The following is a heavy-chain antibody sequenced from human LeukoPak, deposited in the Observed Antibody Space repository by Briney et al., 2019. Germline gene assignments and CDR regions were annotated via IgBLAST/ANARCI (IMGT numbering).Heavy chain of an antibody. CDR1: GYTFGSYG. Sequence: ASVKVSCKASGYTFGSYGISWVRQAPGQGLEWMGWINPNSGGTNYAQKFQDRVTMTGDTSISTAYLELSSLRSDDTAVFYCARSYFDVLTNYYMWLAPWGQGTLVTVSS. D-gene: IGHD3-9*01. CDR2: INPNSGGT. J-gene: IGHJ5*02. CDR3: ARSYFDVLTNYYMWLAP. V-gene: IGHV1-2*02.